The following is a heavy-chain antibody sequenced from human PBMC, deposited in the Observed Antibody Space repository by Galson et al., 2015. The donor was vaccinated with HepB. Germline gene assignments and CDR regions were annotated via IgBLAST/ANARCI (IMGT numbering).Heavy chain of an antibody. V-gene: IGHV3-23*01. D-gene: IGHD5-18*01. CDR2: ISGSGGSI. CDR3: AKDRSGYSYGSFDY. Sequence: SLRLSCAASGFTFGDTAMTWVRQAPGKGLEWVSAISGSGGSIYYADSVKGRVTISRDNSKNTLYLRMNSLRAGDTAVYYCAKDRSGYSYGSFDYWGQGTLVTVSS. J-gene: IGHJ4*02. CDR1: GFTFGDTA.